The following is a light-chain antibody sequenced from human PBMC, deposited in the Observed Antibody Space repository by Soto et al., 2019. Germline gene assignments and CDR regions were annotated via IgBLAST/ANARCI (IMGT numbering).Light chain of an antibody. CDR3: QQSYSTPFT. Sequence: DIQMTQSPSSLSASIGDRVTITCRASQSISNYLNWYQQKPGKAPKFLIYDASNLQSGVPSRFSGSGSGTGVTLTISSLQPEDFAIYYCQQSYSTPFTFGGGTRVEIK. CDR2: DAS. J-gene: IGKJ4*01. CDR1: QSISNY. V-gene: IGKV1-39*01.